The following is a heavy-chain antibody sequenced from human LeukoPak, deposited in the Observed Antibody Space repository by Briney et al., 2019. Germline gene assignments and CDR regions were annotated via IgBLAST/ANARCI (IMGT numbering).Heavy chain of an antibody. CDR3: AREVVVVPAATLYYYYYMDV. CDR2: IYTSGGT. V-gene: IGHV4-4*07. D-gene: IGHD2-2*01. CDR1: GGSISSYY. Sequence: SETLSLTCTVSGGSISSYYWSWIRQPAGKGLEWIGCIYTSGGTNYNPSLKSRVTMSVDTSKNQFSLKLSSVTAADTAVYYCAREVVVVPAATLYYYYYMDVWGKGTTVTISS. J-gene: IGHJ6*03.